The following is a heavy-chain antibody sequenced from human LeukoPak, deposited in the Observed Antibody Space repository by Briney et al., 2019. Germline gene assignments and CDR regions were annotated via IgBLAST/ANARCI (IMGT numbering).Heavy chain of an antibody. CDR3: ARGSDLRAYSNYVGFDY. J-gene: IGHJ4*02. V-gene: IGHV1-8*03. Sequence: ASVKVSCKASGGTFSSYAISWVRQAPGQGLEWMGWMNPNSGNTGYAQKFQGRVTITRNTSISTAYMELSSLRSEDTAVYYCARGSDLRAYSNYVGFDYWGQGTLVTVSS. CDR2: MNPNSGNT. CDR1: GGTFSSYA. D-gene: IGHD4-11*01.